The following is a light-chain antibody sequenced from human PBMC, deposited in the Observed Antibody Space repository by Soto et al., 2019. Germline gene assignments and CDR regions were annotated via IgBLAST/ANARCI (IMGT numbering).Light chain of an antibody. CDR3: SSFAVTTNYV. CDR1: SSDVGNYNY. CDR2: EVN. Sequence: QSALTQPPSASGSPGQSVTISCIGTSSDVGNYNYVSWYQHNPGKAPKFMIFEVNKRPSGVHARFSGSKSDNTAYLTISGLQAEDEADYYCSSFAVTTNYVFGSGTKLTVL. J-gene: IGLJ1*01. V-gene: IGLV2-8*01.